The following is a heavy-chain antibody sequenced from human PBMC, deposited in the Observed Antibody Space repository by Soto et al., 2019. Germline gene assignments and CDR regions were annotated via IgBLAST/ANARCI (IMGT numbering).Heavy chain of an antibody. D-gene: IGHD3-22*01. CDR2: IKSKTDGGAT. Sequence: PGGSLRLSCAASGFAFSHVYMSWVRQAPGKGLEWVGRIKSKTDGGATDYAAPVKGRFTISRDDSKNTLILQMNSLKTEDTAVYYCTTDRGYYDSTGYYFDYWGQGNLVTVSS. CDR1: GFAFSHVY. CDR3: TTDRGYYDSTGYYFDY. J-gene: IGHJ4*02. V-gene: IGHV3-15*01.